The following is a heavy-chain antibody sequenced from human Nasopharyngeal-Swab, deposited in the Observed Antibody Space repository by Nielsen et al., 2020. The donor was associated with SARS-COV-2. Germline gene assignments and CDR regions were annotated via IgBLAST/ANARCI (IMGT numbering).Heavy chain of an antibody. CDR2: IYYSGST. CDR1: GGSISSYY. V-gene: IGHV4-59*01. CDR3: ARVAGPDWYFDL. D-gene: IGHD6-19*01. Sequence: SETLSLTCTVSGGSISSYYWSWIRQPPGKGLEWIGHIYYSGSTNYNPSLKGRLTITVDTSKNQFSLKLSSVTAADTAVYYCARVAGPDWYFDLWGRGTLVTVSS. J-gene: IGHJ2*01.